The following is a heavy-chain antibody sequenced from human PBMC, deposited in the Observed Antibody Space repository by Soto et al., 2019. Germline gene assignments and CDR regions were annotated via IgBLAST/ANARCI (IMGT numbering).Heavy chain of an antibody. Sequence: PGESLKISCKGSGYSFTTNWIGWVRQMPGKGLEWMGIIFPGDSDTRYSPSFQGQVTISADNSITTAYFQWNSLRASDTAMYYCPTPPRDILTGSPWTLDYSRQGTLVTLSS. J-gene: IGHJ4*02. D-gene: IGHD3-9*01. CDR1: GYSFTTNW. CDR2: IFPGDSDT. V-gene: IGHV5-51*01. CDR3: PTPPRDILTGSPWTLDY.